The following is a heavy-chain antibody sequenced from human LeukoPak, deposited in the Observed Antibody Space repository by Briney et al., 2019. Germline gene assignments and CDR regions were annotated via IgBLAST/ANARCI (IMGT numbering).Heavy chain of an antibody. CDR3: ASWAGGNEPVASFDY. CDR2: INLYNGAT. J-gene: IGHJ4*02. CDR1: GYSFTGYY. Sequence: GASVKVSCEASGYSFTGYYLHWVRQAPGLGPEWMGWINLYNGATKYAQRFQSRVTMTRDTSISTAYMELSRLRSDDTATYYCASWAGGNEPVASFDYWGQGTLVTVSS. V-gene: IGHV1-2*02. D-gene: IGHD1-14*01.